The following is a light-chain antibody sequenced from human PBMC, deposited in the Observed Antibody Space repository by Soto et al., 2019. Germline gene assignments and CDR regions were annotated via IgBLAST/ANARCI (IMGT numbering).Light chain of an antibody. J-gene: IGLJ1*01. V-gene: IGLV1-47*01. CDR3: AAWDDSLSGYV. Sequence: QSVLTQPPSASGTPGQRVTISCSGSSSNIGSNYVYWYQQLPGTAPKLLIYRNNQRPSGVPARFSGSKSGTSASLAIIGLRSEDEADYYCAAWDDSLSGYVFGTGTKVTVL. CDR1: SSNIGSNY. CDR2: RNN.